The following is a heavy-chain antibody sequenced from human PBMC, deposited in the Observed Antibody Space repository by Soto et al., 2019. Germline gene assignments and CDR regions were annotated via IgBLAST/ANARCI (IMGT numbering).Heavy chain of an antibody. CDR1: GGSISSSSYF. CDR2: IHYSGTA. CDR3: ARHFSPTSLHDFWSGYYWGS. J-gene: IGHJ4*02. D-gene: IGHD3-3*01. Sequence: QLQLQESGPGLVKPSETLSLTCTVSGGSISSSSYFWGWIRQPPGKGLEWIGSIHYSGTAYYNPSLKSRVTISVDTSKNQFSLKLSSVTAADTSVYYCARHFSPTSLHDFWSGYYWGSWGQGTLVTVSS. V-gene: IGHV4-39*01.